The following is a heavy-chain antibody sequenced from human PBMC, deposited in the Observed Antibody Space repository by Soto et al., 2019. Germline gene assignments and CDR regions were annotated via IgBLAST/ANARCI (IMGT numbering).Heavy chain of an antibody. CDR3: ARAEYCSSTSCYSHGSWFDP. CDR1: GGTFSSYT. J-gene: IGHJ5*02. Sequence: GASVKVSCKASGGTFSSYTISWVRQAPGQGLEWMGRIIPILGIANYAQKFQGRVTITADKSTSTAYMELSSLRSGDTAVYYCARAEYCSSTSCYSHGSWFDPWGQGTLVTVSS. D-gene: IGHD2-2*01. CDR2: IIPILGIA. V-gene: IGHV1-69*02.